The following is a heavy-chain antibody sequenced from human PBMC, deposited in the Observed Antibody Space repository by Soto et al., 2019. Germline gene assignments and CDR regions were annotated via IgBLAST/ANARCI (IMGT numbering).Heavy chain of an antibody. CDR1: GGSISSYY. V-gene: IGHV4-59*01. J-gene: IGHJ3*02. Sequence: VSGGSISSYYWSWIRQPPGKGLEWIGYIYYSGSTNYNPSLKSRVTISVDTSKNQFSLKLSSVTAADTAVYYCAREASYYDFWSGYQPHAFDIWGQGTMVTVSS. CDR2: IYYSGST. CDR3: AREASYYDFWSGYQPHAFDI. D-gene: IGHD3-3*01.